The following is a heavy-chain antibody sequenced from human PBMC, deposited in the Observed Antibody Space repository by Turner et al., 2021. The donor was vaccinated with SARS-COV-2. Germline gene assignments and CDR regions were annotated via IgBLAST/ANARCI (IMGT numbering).Heavy chain of an antibody. CDR1: GFPFSSYW. J-gene: IGHJ6*02. CDR3: ARDLMFTAAAPYGMDV. V-gene: IGHV3-7*01. CDR2: IKQDGSEK. D-gene: IGHD6-13*01. Sequence: EVQLVESGGGLVQPGGSLRLSCAASGFPFSSYWMSWVRQAPGKGLEWVANIKQDGSEKSYVDSVKGRFTISRVNAKNSLYLQMNSLGAEDTAVYYCARDLMFTAAAPYGMDVWGQGTTVTVSS.